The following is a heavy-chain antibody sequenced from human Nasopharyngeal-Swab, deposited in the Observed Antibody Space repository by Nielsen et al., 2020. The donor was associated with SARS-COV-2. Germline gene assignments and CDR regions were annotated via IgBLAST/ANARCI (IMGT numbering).Heavy chain of an antibody. V-gene: IGHV4-39*07. CDR1: GGSISSSSYY. Sequence: SETLSLTCTVSGGSISSSSYYWGWIRQPPGKGLEWIGSIYYSGSTYYNPSLKSRVTISVDTSKNQFSLKLSSVTAADTAVYYCARDESWAAGNYFDYWCQGTLFTFSS. CDR2: IYYSGST. J-gene: IGHJ4*02. CDR3: ARDESWAAGNYFDY. D-gene: IGHD6-13*01.